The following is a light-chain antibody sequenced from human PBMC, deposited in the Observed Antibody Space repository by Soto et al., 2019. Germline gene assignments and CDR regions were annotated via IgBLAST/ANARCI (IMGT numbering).Light chain of an antibody. CDR2: EVS. V-gene: IGLV2-14*01. CDR1: SSDVGGYHY. CDR3: FSYTTSSTMV. Sequence: QSALTQPASVSGSPGQSITISCTGTSSDVGGYHYVSWYQQHPAKAPKLMIYEVSNRPSGVSHRFSGSKSGNTASLTISGLQAEDEADYYCFSYTTSSTMVFGGGTKLTVL. J-gene: IGLJ3*02.